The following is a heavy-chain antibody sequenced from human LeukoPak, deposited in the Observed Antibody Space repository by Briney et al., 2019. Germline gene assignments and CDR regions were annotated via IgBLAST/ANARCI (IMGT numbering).Heavy chain of an antibody. J-gene: IGHJ4*02. D-gene: IGHD6-19*01. CDR3: ARLSGTVAGTSEVDY. CDR2: IYHSGSP. Sequence: PSETLSLTCAVSGGSISSNNWWGWVRQPPGKGLEWIGEIYHSGSPNYNPSLKSRVTISVDKSRNHFSLNLSSVTAADTAVYYCARLSGTVAGTSEVDYWGQGTLVTVSS. V-gene: IGHV4-4*02. CDR1: GGSISSNNW.